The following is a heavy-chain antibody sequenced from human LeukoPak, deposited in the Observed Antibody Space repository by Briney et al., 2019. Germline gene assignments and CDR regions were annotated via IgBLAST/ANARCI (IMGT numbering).Heavy chain of an antibody. V-gene: IGHV4-4*07. D-gene: IGHD3-10*01. CDR1: GGSISSYY. CDR2: IYSSGTI. Sequence: PSETLSLTCSASGGSISSYYWSWIRQPAGKGLEWIGRIYSSGTITYNPSLQSRVTMSVDTSKNEFSLKMSSVTAADTAVYYCTSDSGTTGEVKFDPWGQGTLVAVSS. CDR3: TSDSGTTGEVKFDP. J-gene: IGHJ5*02.